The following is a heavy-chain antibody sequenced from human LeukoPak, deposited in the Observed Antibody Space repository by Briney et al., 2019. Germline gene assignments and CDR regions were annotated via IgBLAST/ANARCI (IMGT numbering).Heavy chain of an antibody. V-gene: IGHV3-7*01. CDR3: ARGSYYDFWSGGLYYFDY. J-gene: IGHJ4*02. Sequence: GGSLRLSCAASGFAFSSYWMSWVRQAPGKGLEWVANIKQDGSEKYYVDSVKGRFTISRDNAKNSLYLQMNSLRAEDTAVYYCARGSYYDFWSGGLYYFDYWGQGTLVTVSS. CDR2: IKQDGSEK. D-gene: IGHD3-3*01. CDR1: GFAFSSYW.